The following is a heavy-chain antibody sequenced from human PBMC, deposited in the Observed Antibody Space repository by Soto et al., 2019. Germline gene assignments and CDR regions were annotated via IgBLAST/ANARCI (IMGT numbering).Heavy chain of an antibody. CDR2: TIPIFGTA. Sequence: ASVKVSRKASGGTFSSYAISWVRQAPGQGLEWMGGTIPIFGTANYAQKFQGRVTITADESTSTAYMELSSLRSEDTAVYYCARHSIFGVVMPYYYYGMEVWGQGTTVTVSS. J-gene: IGHJ6*02. CDR1: GGTFSSYA. CDR3: ARHSIFGVVMPYYYYGMEV. V-gene: IGHV1-69*13. D-gene: IGHD3-3*02.